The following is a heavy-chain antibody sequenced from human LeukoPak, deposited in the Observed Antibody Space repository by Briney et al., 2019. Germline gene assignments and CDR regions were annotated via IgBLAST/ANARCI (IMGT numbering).Heavy chain of an antibody. V-gene: IGHV3-21*01. J-gene: IGHJ4*02. CDR3: ARDPRSYYYDSSGYYYHGYFDY. D-gene: IGHD3-22*01. CDR2: ISSSSSYI. CDR1: GFTFSSYS. Sequence: PGGSLRLSCAASGFTFSSYSMNWVRQAPGKGLEWVSSISSSSSYIYYADSVKGRFTISRDNAKNSLYLQMNSLRAEDTAVYYCARDPRSYYYDSSGYYYHGYFDYWGQGTLVTVSS.